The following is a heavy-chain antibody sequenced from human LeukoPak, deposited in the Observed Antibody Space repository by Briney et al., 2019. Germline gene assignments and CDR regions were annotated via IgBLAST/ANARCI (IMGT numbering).Heavy chain of an antibody. CDR2: ISSSSTI. V-gene: IGHV3-48*01. CDR3: ARGQVAGTAY. CDR1: GFTFSSYS. Sequence: GGSLRLSCAASGFTFSSYSMNWVRQAPGKGLEWVSYISSSSTIYYADSAKGRFTISRDNAKNSLYLQMNSLRAEDTAVYYCARGQVAGTAYWGQGTLVTVSS. D-gene: IGHD6-19*01. J-gene: IGHJ4*02.